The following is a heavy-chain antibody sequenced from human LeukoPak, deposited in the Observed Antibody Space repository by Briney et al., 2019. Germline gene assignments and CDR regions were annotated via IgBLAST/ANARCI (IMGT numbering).Heavy chain of an antibody. CDR3: ARIYSGSYQLSIYYYYYMDV. D-gene: IGHD1-26*01. CDR1: GDSMNTYY. CDR2: IYTRGST. J-gene: IGHJ6*03. Sequence: PSETLSLTCSVSGDSMNTYYWSWIRQPAGKGLEWIGHIYTRGSTNYNASLKSRVTISVDTSKNQFSLKLSSVTAADTAVYYCARIYSGSYQLSIYYYYYMDVWGKGTTVTISS. V-gene: IGHV4-4*08.